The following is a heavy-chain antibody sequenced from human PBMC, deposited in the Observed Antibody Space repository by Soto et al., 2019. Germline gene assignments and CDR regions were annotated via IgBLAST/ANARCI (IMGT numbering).Heavy chain of an antibody. CDR1: GFSFNEAW. D-gene: IGHD2-15*01. Sequence: EVQLVESAGGLVKPGGSLRLSCVASGFSFNEAWMNWVRQAPGEGLEWVGRIKTSAGGGATDYAAPVQGRFTISRDDSKNALYLHMTGLRTEDTAIYYCTTGSVEGIWGQGTTVTVSS. J-gene: IGHJ6*02. CDR2: IKTSAGGGAT. V-gene: IGHV3-15*07. CDR3: TTGSVEGI.